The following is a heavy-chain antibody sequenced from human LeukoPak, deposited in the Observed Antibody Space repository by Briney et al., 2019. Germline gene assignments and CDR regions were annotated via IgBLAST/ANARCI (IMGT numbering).Heavy chain of an antibody. CDR3: ARLDCDILTGYFPNLFDY. V-gene: IGHV5-51*01. Sequence: GESLKISCKGSGYSFTSYWIGWVRQMPGKGLEWMGIIYPGDSDTRYSPSFQGQVTISADKSISTAYLQWSSLKASDTAMYYCARLDCDILTGYFPNLFDYWGQGTLVTVSS. D-gene: IGHD3-9*01. J-gene: IGHJ4*02. CDR2: IYPGDSDT. CDR1: GYSFTSYW.